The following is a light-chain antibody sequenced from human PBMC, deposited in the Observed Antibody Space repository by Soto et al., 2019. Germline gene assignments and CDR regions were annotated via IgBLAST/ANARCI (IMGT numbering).Light chain of an antibody. CDR3: QQYNTWPRA. J-gene: IGKJ1*01. CDR2: VAS. CDR1: QSVSTN. Sequence: EIVLTQSPGTLSLSPGERATLSCRASQSVSTNLAWYQQKPGQAPRLLIYVASNRATGIPARFSGSGSGTDFTLTISSLQSEDFAIYYCQQYNTWPRAVGQGTKV. V-gene: IGKV3-15*01.